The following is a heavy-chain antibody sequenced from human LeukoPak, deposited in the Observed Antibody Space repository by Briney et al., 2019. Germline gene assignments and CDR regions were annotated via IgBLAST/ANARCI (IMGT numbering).Heavy chain of an antibody. CDR2: ISYDGSNE. D-gene: IGHD6-13*01. J-gene: IGHJ4*02. V-gene: IGHV3-30*18. Sequence: DPGGSLRLSCAASGFTFSSYAMHWVRQAPGKGLEWVAVISYDGSNEDYADSVKGRFTISRDQSKNTLFLQLDSLRVEDTAVYYCAKAPTAAGPRGIGDYYFDFWGQGALVTVPS. CDR1: GFTFSSYA. CDR3: AKAPTAAGPRGIGDYYFDF.